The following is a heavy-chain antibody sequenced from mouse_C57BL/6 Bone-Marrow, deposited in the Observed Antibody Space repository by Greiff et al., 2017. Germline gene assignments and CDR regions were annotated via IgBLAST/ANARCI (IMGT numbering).Heavy chain of an antibody. Sequence: VQLQQPGAELVKPGASVKMSCKASGYAFSSSWMNWVKQRPGKGLEWIGRIYPGDGDTNYNGKFKGKATLTADKSSSTAYMQLSSLTSEDSAVYFCARKDYYGSSPWYFDVWGTGTTVTVSS. D-gene: IGHD1-1*01. CDR3: ARKDYYGSSPWYFDV. J-gene: IGHJ1*03. CDR2: IYPGDGDT. V-gene: IGHV1-82*01. CDR1: GYAFSSSW.